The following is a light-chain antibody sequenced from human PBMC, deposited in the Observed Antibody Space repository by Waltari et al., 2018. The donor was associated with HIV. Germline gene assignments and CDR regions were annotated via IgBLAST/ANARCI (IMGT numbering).Light chain of an antibody. V-gene: IGLV2-23*02. CDR3: CSYAGSDTLV. CDR2: EVK. CDR1: SSNVGTYNL. Sequence: HSALTQPASVSGSPGQSLTISCTGPSSNVGTYNLVSWYQQHPGKAPKLLIYEVKRRPSGLSDRFSGSKSGNTASLTVSGLQAEDEAIYYCCSYAGSDTLVFGGGTSLTIL. J-gene: IGLJ3*02.